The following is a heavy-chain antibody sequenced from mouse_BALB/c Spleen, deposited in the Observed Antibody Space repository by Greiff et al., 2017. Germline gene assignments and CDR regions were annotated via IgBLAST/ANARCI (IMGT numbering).Heavy chain of an antibody. CDR3: ARSYYDYDGFDY. V-gene: IGHV1-18*01. CDR1: GYTFTDYN. D-gene: IGHD2-4*01. J-gene: IGHJ2*01. Sequence: EVRLQQSGPELVKPGASVKIPCKASGYTFTDYNMDWVKQSHGKSLEWIGDINPNNGGTIYNQKFKGKATLTVDKSSSTAYMELRSLTSEDTAVYYCARSYYDYDGFDYWGQGTTLTVSS. CDR2: INPNNGGT.